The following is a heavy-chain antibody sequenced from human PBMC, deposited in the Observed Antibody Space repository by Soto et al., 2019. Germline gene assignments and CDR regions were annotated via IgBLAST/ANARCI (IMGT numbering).Heavy chain of an antibody. CDR3: ARARGPYAPPTTVYGMDV. J-gene: IGHJ6*02. D-gene: IGHD2-8*01. Sequence: QVQLVESGGGVVQPGRSLRLSCAASGFTFSSYAMHWVRQAPGKGLEWVAVISYDGSNKYYADSVKGRFTISRDNSKNTPYLQMNSLRAEDTAVYYCARARGPYAPPTTVYGMDVWGQGTTVTVSS. V-gene: IGHV3-30-3*01. CDR2: ISYDGSNK. CDR1: GFTFSSYA.